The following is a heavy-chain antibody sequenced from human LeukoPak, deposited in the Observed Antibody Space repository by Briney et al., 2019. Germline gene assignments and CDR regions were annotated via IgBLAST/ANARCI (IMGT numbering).Heavy chain of an antibody. V-gene: IGHV3-33*01. CDR2: IGYGGTNE. Sequence: GGSLRLSCAASGLNFNSYGIHWVRQAPGKGLEWVAVIGYGGTNEYYADSVKGRFTFSRDKSKNTPYLHMNSLRVEDSAVYYCATVPEGDRDYWGQGTLVTVSS. CDR3: ATVPEGDRDY. CDR1: GLNFNSYG. J-gene: IGHJ4*02. D-gene: IGHD2-21*02.